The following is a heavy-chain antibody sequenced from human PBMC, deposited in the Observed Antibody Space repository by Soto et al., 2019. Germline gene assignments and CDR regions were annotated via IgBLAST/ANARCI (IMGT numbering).Heavy chain of an antibody. CDR1: GYSFTDYH. Sequence: ASVKVSCKASGYSFTDYHIHWVRQAPGQGLEWLGRINPKSGGTSTAQKFQGWVTMTTDTSISTASMELTRLTSDDTAIYYCARGDSTDCSNGVCPFVYNHDIDVWG. J-gene: IGHJ6*02. CDR2: INPKSGGT. CDR3: ARGDSTDCSNGVCPFVYNHDIDV. V-gene: IGHV1-2*04. D-gene: IGHD2-8*01.